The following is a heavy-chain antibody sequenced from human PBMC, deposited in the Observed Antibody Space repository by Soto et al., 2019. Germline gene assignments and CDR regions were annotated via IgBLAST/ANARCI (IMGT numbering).Heavy chain of an antibody. Sequence: GGSLRLSCAASGFTFSSYAMSWVRQAPGKGLEWVSAISGSGGSTYYADSVKGRFTISRDNSKNTLYLQMNSLRAEDTAVYYCASGIAAAGTRDYFDYWGQGTLVTVSS. CDR2: ISGSGGST. CDR3: ASGIAAAGTRDYFDY. CDR1: GFTFSSYA. D-gene: IGHD6-13*01. V-gene: IGHV3-23*01. J-gene: IGHJ4*02.